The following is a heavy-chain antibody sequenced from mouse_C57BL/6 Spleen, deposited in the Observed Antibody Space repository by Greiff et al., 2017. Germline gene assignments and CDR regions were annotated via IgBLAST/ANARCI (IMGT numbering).Heavy chain of an antibody. J-gene: IGHJ4*01. CDR1: GYAFSSYC. CDR2: IYPGDGDT. D-gene: IGHD2-2*01. V-gene: IGHV1-80*01. Sequence: VQLQQSGAELVKPGASVKISCKASGYAFSSYCMNWVKQRPGKGLEWIGQIYPGDGDTNYNGKFKGKATLTADKSSSTAYMQLSSRDSEDYAAYFCARGDHGHDGDAMDYWGQGTSVTVSS. CDR3: ARGDHGHDGDAMDY.